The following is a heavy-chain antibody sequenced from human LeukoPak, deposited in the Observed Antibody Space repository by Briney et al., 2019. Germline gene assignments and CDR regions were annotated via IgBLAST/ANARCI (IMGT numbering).Heavy chain of an antibody. D-gene: IGHD2-21*02. CDR1: GFSFSDYA. CDR3: ARPRSTLVTGSDAFDL. Sequence: GRSLTLSCTASGFSFSDYAMHWVRQARAQGKGLEWVTLISYDGRNKYYADSVKRRFAISKDKSKNTVYLQMNSLPTEDSAVYYCARPRSTLVTGSDAFDLWGQGTVVTVSS. CDR2: ISYDGRNK. V-gene: IGHV3-30*03. J-gene: IGHJ3*01.